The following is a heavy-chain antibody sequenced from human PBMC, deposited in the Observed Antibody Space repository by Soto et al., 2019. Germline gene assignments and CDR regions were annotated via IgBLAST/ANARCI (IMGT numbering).Heavy chain of an antibody. CDR3: ASDQGYCSSTSCYTGGEYNWFDP. Sequence: GASVKVSCKASGYTFTGYYMHWVRQAPGRGLEWMEWINPNSGGTNYAQKFQGWVTMTRDTSISTAYMELSRLRSDDTAVYYCASDQGYCSSTSCYTGGEYNWFDPWGQGTLVTVSS. CDR1: GYTFTGYY. D-gene: IGHD2-2*02. J-gene: IGHJ5*02. V-gene: IGHV1-2*04. CDR2: INPNSGGT.